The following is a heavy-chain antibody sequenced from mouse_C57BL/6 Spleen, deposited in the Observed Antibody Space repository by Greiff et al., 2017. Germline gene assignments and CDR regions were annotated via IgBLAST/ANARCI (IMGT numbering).Heavy chain of an antibody. CDR1: GYAFSSSW. CDR3: ASNYEEAMDY. CDR2: IYPGDGDT. J-gene: IGHJ4*01. D-gene: IGHD2-1*01. V-gene: IGHV1-82*01. Sequence: QVQLKQSGPELVKPGASVKISCKASGYAFSSSWMNWVKQRPGKGLEWIGRIYPGDGDTNYNGKFKGKATLTADKSSSTAYMQLSSLTSEDSAVYFCASNYEEAMDYWGQGTSVTVSS.